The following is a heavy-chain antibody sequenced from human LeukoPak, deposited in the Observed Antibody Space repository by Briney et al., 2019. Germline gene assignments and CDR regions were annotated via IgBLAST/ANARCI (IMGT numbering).Heavy chain of an antibody. D-gene: IGHD6-19*01. CDR1: GGSISSYY. J-gene: IGHJ6*02. CDR3: ARRATIAVAGTSDSYYYGMDV. CDR2: IYTSGST. V-gene: IGHV4-4*07. Sequence: SETLSLTCTVSGGSISSYYWSWIRQPAGKGLEWIGRIYTSGSTNYNPSLKSRVTMSVDTSKNQFSLKLSSVTAADTAVYYCARRATIAVAGTSDSYYYGMDVWGQGTTVTVSS.